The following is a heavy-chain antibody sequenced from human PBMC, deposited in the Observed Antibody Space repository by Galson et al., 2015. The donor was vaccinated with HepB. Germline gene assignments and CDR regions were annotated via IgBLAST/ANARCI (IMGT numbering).Heavy chain of an antibody. CDR3: ARQGGQWLAPIDF. CDR1: GGSISSYY. CDR2: IYYSGST. D-gene: IGHD6-19*01. Sequence: ETLSLTCTVSGGSISSYYWSWIRQSPGKGLEWIGHIYYSGSTNYNPSLKSRVTISVDTSKNQFSLRLSSVTAADTAVYYCARQGGQWLAPIDFWGQGTLVTVSS. J-gene: IGHJ4*02. V-gene: IGHV4-59*08.